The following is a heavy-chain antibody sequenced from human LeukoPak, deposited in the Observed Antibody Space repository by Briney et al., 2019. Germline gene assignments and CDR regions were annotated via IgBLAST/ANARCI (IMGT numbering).Heavy chain of an antibody. CDR2: IIPIFGTA. D-gene: IGHD3-22*01. CDR3: ASSLGEYYDSSGYSY. V-gene: IGHV1-69*13. Sequence: GASVKVSCKASGYTFTSYGISWVRQAPGQGLEWMGGIIPIFGTANYAQKFQGRVTITADESTSTAYMELSSLRSEDTAVYYCASSLGEYYDSSGYSYWGQGTLVTVSS. J-gene: IGHJ4*02. CDR1: GYTFTSYG.